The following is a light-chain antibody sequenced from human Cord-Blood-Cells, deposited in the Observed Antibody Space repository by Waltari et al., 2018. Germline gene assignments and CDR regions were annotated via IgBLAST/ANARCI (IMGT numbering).Light chain of an antibody. CDR1: QSISSY. CDR2: AAS. V-gene: IGKV1-39*01. J-gene: IGKJ1*01. CDR3: QQSYSTPGIGT. Sequence: DIQMTQSPSSLSASVGDRDTITCRASQSISSYLNWYQQKPGKAPKLLIYAASSLQSGVPSRFSGSGSGTDFTLTISSLQPEDFATYYCQQSYSTPGIGTFGQGTKVEIK.